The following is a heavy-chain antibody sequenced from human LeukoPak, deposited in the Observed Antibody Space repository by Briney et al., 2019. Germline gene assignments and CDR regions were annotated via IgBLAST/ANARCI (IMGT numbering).Heavy chain of an antibody. CDR2: MNPNSGNT. V-gene: IGHV1-8*01. Sequence: GASVKVSCKASGYTFTSYDINWVRQATGQGLEWMGWMNPNSGNTGYAQKFQGRVTMTRNTSISTAYMELSSLRSEDTAVYYCATYSSSIAARGTIRIYYMDVWGKGTTVTVSS. CDR1: GYTFTSYD. D-gene: IGHD6-6*01. J-gene: IGHJ6*03. CDR3: ATYSSSIAARGTIRIYYMDV.